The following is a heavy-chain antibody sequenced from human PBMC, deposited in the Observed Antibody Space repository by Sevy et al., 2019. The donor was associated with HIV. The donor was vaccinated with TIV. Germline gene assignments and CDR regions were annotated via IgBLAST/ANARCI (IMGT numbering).Heavy chain of an antibody. J-gene: IGHJ6*02. D-gene: IGHD3-10*01. V-gene: IGHV3-49*03. CDR1: GFTSGDYI. Sequence: GGSLRLSCTPSGFTSGDYILTWFRQAPVKGLEWVGFIRSKTYGGTTEYAASVKGRITISRDDSKNIAYLRMNSLKTEDTAVYYCTRTSYYYDSGSYFGMDVWGQGTTVTVSS. CDR3: TRTSYYYDSGSYFGMDV. CDR2: IRSKTYGGTT.